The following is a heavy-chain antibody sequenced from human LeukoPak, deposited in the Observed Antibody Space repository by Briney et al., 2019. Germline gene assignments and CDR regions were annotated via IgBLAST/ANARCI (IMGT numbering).Heavy chain of an antibody. V-gene: IGHV4-39*01. CDR2: IYYSGST. Sequence: PSETLSLTCTVSGGSISSSSYYWGWIRQPPGKGLEWIGSIYYSGSTYYNPSLKSRVTISVDTSKNQFSLKLSSVTAADTAVYYCARVPSRSGYPYNNWFDPWGQGTLVTVSS. CDR3: ARVPSRSGYPYNNWFDP. J-gene: IGHJ5*02. D-gene: IGHD3-22*01. CDR1: GGSISSSSYY.